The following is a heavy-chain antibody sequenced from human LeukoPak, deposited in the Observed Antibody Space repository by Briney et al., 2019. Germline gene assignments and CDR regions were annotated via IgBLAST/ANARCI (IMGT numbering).Heavy chain of an antibody. CDR2: IFYSGNT. CDR3: ARYIAAFNWFDP. D-gene: IGHD2-21*01. V-gene: IGHV4-59*08. J-gene: IGHJ5*02. CDR1: GGSISGYY. Sequence: SETLSLTCTVSGGSISGYYWSWIRQSPGKGLEWIGHIFYSGNTNYNPSLKSRVTISVDTSKNQFSLKLNSVTAADSAVYYCARYIAAFNWFDPWGQGTLVTVSS.